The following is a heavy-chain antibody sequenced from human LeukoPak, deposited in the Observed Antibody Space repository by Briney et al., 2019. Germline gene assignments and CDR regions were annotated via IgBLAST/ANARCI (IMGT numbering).Heavy chain of an antibody. CDR1: GGTFSSYA. CDR2: IIPILGIA. Sequence: ASVKVSCKASGGTFSSYAISWVRQAPGQGLEWMGRIIPILGIANYAQKFQGRVTITADKSTSTAYMELSSLRSEDTAVYYCARSIQWLVPTDTDYWGQGTLVTVSS. D-gene: IGHD6-19*01. V-gene: IGHV1-69*04. J-gene: IGHJ4*02. CDR3: ARSIQWLVPTDTDY.